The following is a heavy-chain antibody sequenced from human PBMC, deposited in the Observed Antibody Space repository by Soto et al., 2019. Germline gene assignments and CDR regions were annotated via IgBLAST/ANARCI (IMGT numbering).Heavy chain of an antibody. V-gene: IGHV1-69*13. CDR2: IIPIFGTA. D-gene: IGHD3-10*01. Sequence: SVKVSCKASGGTFSSYAISWVRQAPGQGLEWMGGIIPIFGTANYAQKFQGRVTITADESTSTAYMEPSSLRSEDTAVYYCARGGITMVRGAADNYYYSYGMDVWGQGTTVTVSS. CDR3: ARGGITMVRGAADNYYYSYGMDV. J-gene: IGHJ6*02. CDR1: GGTFSSYA.